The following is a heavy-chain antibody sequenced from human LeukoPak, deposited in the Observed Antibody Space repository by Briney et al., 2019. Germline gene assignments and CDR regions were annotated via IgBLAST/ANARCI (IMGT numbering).Heavy chain of an antibody. J-gene: IGHJ6*03. CDR3: ASLDYGDSSSYCYYMDV. CDR2: INTNTGNP. Sequence: GASVKVSCKASGYTFTSYAMNWVRQAPGQGLEWMGWINTNTGNPTYAQGFTGRFVFSLDTSVSTAYLQISSLKAEDTAVYYCASLDYGDSSSYCYYMDVWGRGTTVTVSS. CDR1: GYTFTSYA. V-gene: IGHV7-4-1*02. D-gene: IGHD4-17*01.